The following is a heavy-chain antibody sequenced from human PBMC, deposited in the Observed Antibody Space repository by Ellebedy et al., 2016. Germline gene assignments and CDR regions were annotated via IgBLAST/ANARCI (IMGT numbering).Heavy chain of an antibody. J-gene: IGHJ4*01. V-gene: IGHV3-53*01. CDR1: GFTVGRNY. Sequence: GESLKISXAASGFTVGRNYMSWVRQAPGKGLEWVSLIDTDDNTYYADSVKGRFSISRDNSKNTLYLQMISLRAEDTAVYYCARVWTPTSGRQRALDYWGQGTLVTVSS. D-gene: IGHD1-26*01. CDR3: ARVWTPTSGRQRALDY. CDR2: IDTDDNT.